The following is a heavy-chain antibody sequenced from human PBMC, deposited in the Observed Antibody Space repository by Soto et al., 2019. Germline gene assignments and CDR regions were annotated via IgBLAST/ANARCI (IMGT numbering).Heavy chain of an antibody. CDR3: AITGSASWWFDP. V-gene: IGHV1-8*01. D-gene: IGHD6-6*01. CDR1: GYTFTSYD. CDR2: MNHNSGNT. J-gene: IGHJ5*02. Sequence: QVQLVQSGAEVKKPGASVKVSCKASGYTFTSYDINWVRQATGQGLEWMGWMNHNSGNTGYAQKFQGRVTMTKKTSISTAYMVLSSLRSDDTAVYYCAITGSASWWFDPWGQGTLVTVSS.